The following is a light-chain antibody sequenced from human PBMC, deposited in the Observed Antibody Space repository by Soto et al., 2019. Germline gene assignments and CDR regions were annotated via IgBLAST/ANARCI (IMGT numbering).Light chain of an antibody. Sequence: QSALTQPGSVSGSPGQSITISCTGTSSDVGGYNYVSWYQQHPGKAPKLMIYDVSNRPSGVSNRFSGSKSGNTASLTISGLQAEDEADYYCSSYTSSSTPLFGGGTKLTVL. V-gene: IGLV2-14*01. CDR1: SSDVGGYNY. J-gene: IGLJ2*01. CDR2: DVS. CDR3: SSYTSSSTPL.